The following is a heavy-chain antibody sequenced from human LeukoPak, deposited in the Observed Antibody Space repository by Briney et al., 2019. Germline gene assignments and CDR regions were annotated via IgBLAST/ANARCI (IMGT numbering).Heavy chain of an antibody. CDR3: ARYSGNPSFYGMDV. D-gene: IGHD3-10*01. Sequence: SETLSLTCTVSGGSIRSSYYYWGWIRQPPGKGLEWIGSIYDSGSTYNPSLKSRVTISVDTSKNQFFLKLSSVTAADTAVYYCARYSGNPSFYGMDVWGQGTTVTVSS. CDR2: IYDSGST. J-gene: IGHJ6*02. V-gene: IGHV4-39*07. CDR1: GGSIRSSYYY.